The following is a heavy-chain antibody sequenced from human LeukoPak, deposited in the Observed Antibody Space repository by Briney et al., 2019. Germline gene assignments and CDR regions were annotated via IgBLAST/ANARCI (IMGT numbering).Heavy chain of an antibody. J-gene: IGHJ4*02. CDR3: AKDMGYNSGWTRIDY. CDR1: GFTFSSYG. D-gene: IGHD6-19*01. CDR2: IRYDGSNQ. Sequence: GSLRLSCAASGFTFSSYGMYWVRQTPGKGLEWVAFIRYDGSNQYYADSVKGRFTISRDNSKNTLSLQMNSLKTEDTAVYYCAKDMGYNSGWTRIDYWGQGTLVTVSS. V-gene: IGHV3-30*02.